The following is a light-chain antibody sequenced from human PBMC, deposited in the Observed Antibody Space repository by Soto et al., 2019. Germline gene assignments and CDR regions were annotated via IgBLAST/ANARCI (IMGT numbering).Light chain of an antibody. CDR2: SNN. Sequence: QPVLTQPPSASGTPGQRVIISCSGSNSNIGTNTVHWYQQLPGTAPKLLLFSNNQPPSGVPDRFSGTNSGTSASLAISGLQSDDGADYYCATWDDSLDAVVFGGGTKLTVL. CDR1: NSNIGTNT. J-gene: IGLJ2*01. V-gene: IGLV1-44*01. CDR3: ATWDDSLDAVV.